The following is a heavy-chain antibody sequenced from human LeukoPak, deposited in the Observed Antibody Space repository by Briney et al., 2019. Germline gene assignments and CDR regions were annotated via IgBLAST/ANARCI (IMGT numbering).Heavy chain of an antibody. V-gene: IGHV4-39*07. Sequence: SETLSLTCTVSGGSFSSSDYYWGWIRQPPGKGLEWIGSIYYSGTTYYNPSLKSRVTISVDTSKNQFSLKLSSVTAADTAVYYCAALTYYDFWSGPLPWGQGTLVTVSS. D-gene: IGHD3-3*01. CDR1: GGSFSSSDYY. CDR3: AALTYYDFWSGPLP. CDR2: IYYSGTT. J-gene: IGHJ5*02.